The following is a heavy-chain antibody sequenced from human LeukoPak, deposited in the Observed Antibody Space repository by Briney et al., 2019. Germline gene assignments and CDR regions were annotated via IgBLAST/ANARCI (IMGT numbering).Heavy chain of an antibody. V-gene: IGHV1-18*01. J-gene: IGHJ3*02. CDR2: ISAYNGNT. CDR1: GYTFTNYG. CDR3: ARVKGRFFDAFDI. Sequence: ASVKVSCKASGYTFTNYGISWVRQAPGQGLEWMGWISAYNGNTNYAQKLQGRVTMTRDTSISTAYMELSRLRSDDTAVYYCARVKGRFFDAFDIWGQGTMVTVSS. D-gene: IGHD2/OR15-2a*01.